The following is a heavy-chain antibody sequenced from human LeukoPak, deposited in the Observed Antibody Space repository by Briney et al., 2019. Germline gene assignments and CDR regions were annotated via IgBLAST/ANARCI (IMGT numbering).Heavy chain of an antibody. V-gene: IGHV3-23*01. CDR2: ISGSGGST. CDR3: AKESRGWGLVVPAAPPSIDY. D-gene: IGHD2-2*01. Sequence: PGGALRLSCAASGFTFSSYAMSWGRQAPGKGLEWVSAISGSGGSTYYADSVKGRFTISRDNSKNTLYLQMNSLRAEDTAVYYCAKESRGWGLVVPAAPPSIDYWGQGTLVTVSS. J-gene: IGHJ4*02. CDR1: GFTFSSYA.